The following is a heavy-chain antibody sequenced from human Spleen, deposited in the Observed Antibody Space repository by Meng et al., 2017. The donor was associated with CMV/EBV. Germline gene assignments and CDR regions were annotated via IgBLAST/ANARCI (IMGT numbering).Heavy chain of an antibody. CDR1: GGTFSSYA. V-gene: IGHV1-69*05. CDR2: IIPIFGTA. J-gene: IGHJ4*02. Sequence: SVKVSCKASGGTFSSYAISWVRQAPGQGLEWMGGIIPIFGTANYAQKFQGRVTITTDESTSTAYMELSSLRSEDTAVYYCARRYCSSTSCSNTLDYWGQGTLVTVSS. CDR3: ARRYCSSTSCSNTLDY. D-gene: IGHD2-2*01.